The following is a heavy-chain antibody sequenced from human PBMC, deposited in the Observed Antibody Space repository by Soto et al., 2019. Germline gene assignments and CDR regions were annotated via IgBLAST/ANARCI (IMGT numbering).Heavy chain of an antibody. J-gene: IGHJ4*02. V-gene: IGHV1-2*02. Sequence: ASVKVSCKASGYTFNDHYLHWVRQAPGQGLEWMAWINPKSGGSSYAQKFQGRVTMTWDTSISTAYMEVRRLTSDDTAVYYCTRLSTSHSYYSYDYWGQGSVVTV. CDR1: GYTFNDHY. CDR3: TRLSTSHSYYSYDY. CDR2: INPKSGGS. D-gene: IGHD3-10*01.